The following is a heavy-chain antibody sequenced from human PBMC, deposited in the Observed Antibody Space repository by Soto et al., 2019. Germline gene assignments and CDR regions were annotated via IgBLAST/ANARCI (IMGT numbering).Heavy chain of an antibody. CDR2: ISSSSSYI. J-gene: IGHJ4*02. V-gene: IGHV3-21*01. D-gene: IGHD1-7*01. CDR1: GFTFSSYS. CDR3: ARDLDNWNYLDH. Sequence: PGGSLRLSCAASGFTFSSYSMNWVRQAPGKGLEWVSSISSSSSYIYYADSVKGRFTISRDNAKNSLYLQMNSLRAEDTAVYYCARDLDNWNYLDHWGQGTLVTVSS.